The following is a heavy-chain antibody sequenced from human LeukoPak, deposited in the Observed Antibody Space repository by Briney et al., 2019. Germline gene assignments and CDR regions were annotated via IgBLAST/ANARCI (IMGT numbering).Heavy chain of an antibody. CDR3: ARGEATVTANWFDP. CDR1: GGSFSGYY. V-gene: IGHV4-34*01. J-gene: IGHJ5*02. D-gene: IGHD4-17*01. CDR2: INHSGST. Sequence: SETLSLTCAVYGGSFSGYYWSWIRQSPGKGLEWIGEINHSGSTNYNPSLKSRVTISVDTSKNQFSLKLSSVTAADTAVYYCARGEATVTANWFDPWGQGTLVTVSS.